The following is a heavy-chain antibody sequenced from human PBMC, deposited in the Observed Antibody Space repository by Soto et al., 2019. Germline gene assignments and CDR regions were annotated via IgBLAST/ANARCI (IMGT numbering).Heavy chain of an antibody. CDR2: ISYDGTNK. CDR3: ARGNNTFFDS. V-gene: IGHV3-30-3*01. J-gene: IGHJ4*02. Sequence: QVQLVESGGGVVQPGRSRRLSCAASGFTFRSYAMYWVRQSPGKGLEWVAVISYDGTNKYYADSVKGRFTISRDNSENTLYLHMSSLRVEDTAVFYCARGNNTFFDSWGQGALVTVSS. D-gene: IGHD1-1*01. CDR1: GFTFRSYA.